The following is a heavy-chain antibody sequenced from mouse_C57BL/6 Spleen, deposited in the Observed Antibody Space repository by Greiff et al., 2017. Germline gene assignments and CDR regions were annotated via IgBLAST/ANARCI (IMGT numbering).Heavy chain of an antibody. J-gene: IGHJ3*01. Sequence: EVMLVESGEGLVKPGGSLKLSCAASGFTFSSYAMSWVSQTPEKRLEWVAYISSGGDYIYYADTVKGGFTISRDNAKNTLYLQMSSLKSEDTAMYYCTHYYGSSPFAYWGQGTLVTVSA. CDR2: ISSGGDYI. CDR3: THYYGSSPFAY. V-gene: IGHV5-9-1*02. CDR1: GFTFSSYA. D-gene: IGHD1-1*01.